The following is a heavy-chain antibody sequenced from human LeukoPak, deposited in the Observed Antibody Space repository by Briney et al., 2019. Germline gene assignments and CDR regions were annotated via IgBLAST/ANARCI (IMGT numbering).Heavy chain of an antibody. Sequence: PSETLSLTCTVSGASISGGAYYWNWIRQHPGKGLEWIGYIYYSGSTYYNPSLNNRVTMSVDSSNNQFSLRLNSVTAADTAVYYCARDFHYGDYAAFDIWGQGTMVTVSS. CDR2: IYYSGST. CDR1: GASISGGAYY. J-gene: IGHJ3*02. D-gene: IGHD4-17*01. CDR3: ARDFHYGDYAAFDI. V-gene: IGHV4-31*03.